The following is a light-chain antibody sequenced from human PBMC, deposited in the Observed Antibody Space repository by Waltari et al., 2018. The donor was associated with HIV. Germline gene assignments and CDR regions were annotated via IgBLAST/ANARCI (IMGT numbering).Light chain of an antibody. Sequence: EIVMTQSPATLSVSPGERATLSCRASQSISSNLAWYQQKRGQAPRLLIYGASTRATGIPARFSGSGSGTEFTLTISSLQSEDFAIYYCQQYNEWPLYTFGQGTKLEIK. J-gene: IGKJ2*01. CDR1: QSISSN. V-gene: IGKV3-15*01. CDR3: QQYNEWPLYT. CDR2: GAS.